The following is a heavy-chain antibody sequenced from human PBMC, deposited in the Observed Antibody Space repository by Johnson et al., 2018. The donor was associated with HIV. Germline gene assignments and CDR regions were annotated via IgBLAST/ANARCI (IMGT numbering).Heavy chain of an antibody. J-gene: IGHJ3*01. CDR3: AKDQWSSSWTNDAFDF. Sequence: VQLVESGGGLVQPGGSLRLSCAASGFTFNNYAMHWVRQAPGRGLEYVAAISSNGGSTYYGNSVKGRFTISRDNSKNTLYLQMNSLRAEDTAVYYCAKDQWSSSWTNDAFDFWGQGTMVTVSS. D-gene: IGHD6-13*01. V-gene: IGHV3-64*01. CDR2: ISSNGGST. CDR1: GFTFNNYA.